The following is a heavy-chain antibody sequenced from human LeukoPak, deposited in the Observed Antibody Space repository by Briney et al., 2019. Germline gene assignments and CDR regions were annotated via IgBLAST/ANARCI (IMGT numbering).Heavy chain of an antibody. J-gene: IGHJ4*02. CDR1: GGSISSNDYS. Sequence: SETLSLTCTVSGGSISSNDYSWGWTRQPPGKGLEWIGSINSGGSTYYKASLKSRVTLSLDTSKSQFSLTMTAVTAADTAVYYCAREVAGAVTIYYDYWGQGTLVTVSA. V-gene: IGHV4-39*07. CDR3: AREVAGAVTIYYDY. CDR2: INSGGST. D-gene: IGHD1-26*01.